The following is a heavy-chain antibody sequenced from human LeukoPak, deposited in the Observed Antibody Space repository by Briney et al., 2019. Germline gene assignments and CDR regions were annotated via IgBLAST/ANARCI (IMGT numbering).Heavy chain of an antibody. J-gene: IGHJ4*02. CDR2: IWYDRSNK. D-gene: IGHD6-19*01. CDR1: GFTFSSYD. V-gene: IGHV3-33*01. Sequence: GGSLRLSCAASGFTFSSYDMHWVRQAPGKGLEWVAVIWYDRSNKYYADSVKGRFTISRDNSKNTLYLQMNSLRAEDTAVYYCARASYSSGWYYFDYWGQGTLVTVSS. CDR3: ARASYSSGWYYFDY.